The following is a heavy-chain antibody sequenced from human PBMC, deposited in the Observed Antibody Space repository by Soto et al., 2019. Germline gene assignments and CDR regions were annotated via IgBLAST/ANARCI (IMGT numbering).Heavy chain of an antibody. Sequence: ASVKVSCKASGYTFTSYDINWVRQAAGQGPEWMGSVTPRNGDTAFAQKYQGRVTVTSNTSMSTVYMEWSSLRSDDTAVYYCARGGSYWGRRNYFDYWG. V-gene: IGHV1-8*02. D-gene: IGHD7-27*01. J-gene: IGHJ4*01. CDR3: ARGGSYWGRRNYFDY. CDR2: VTPRNGDT. CDR1: GYTFTSYD.